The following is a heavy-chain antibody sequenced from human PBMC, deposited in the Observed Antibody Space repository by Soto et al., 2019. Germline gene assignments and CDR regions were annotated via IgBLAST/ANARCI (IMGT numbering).Heavy chain of an antibody. Sequence: PSETLSLTCTVSGGSISSSIYYWGWIRQPPGKGLEWIGSIYYSGSTYYNPSLKSRVTISVDTSKNQFSLKLSSVTAADTAVYYCAAGGGLPRYYWGQGTLVTVSS. V-gene: IGHV4-39*01. CDR2: IYYSGST. D-gene: IGHD5-12*01. CDR1: GGSISSSIYY. CDR3: AAGGGLPRYY. J-gene: IGHJ4*02.